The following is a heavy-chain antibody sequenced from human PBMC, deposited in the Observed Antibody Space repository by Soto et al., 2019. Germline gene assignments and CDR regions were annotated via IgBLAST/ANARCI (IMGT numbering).Heavy chain of an antibody. CDR3: AREQLYYYDSSGYYVHDAFDI. CDR2: IIPIFGTA. CDR1: GGTFSSYA. J-gene: IGHJ3*02. D-gene: IGHD3-22*01. V-gene: IGHV1-69*06. Sequence: QVQLVQSGAEVKKPGSSVKVSCKASGGTFSSYAISWVRQAPGQGLEWMGGIIPIFGTANYAQKFQGRVTITADKSTSTAYMELSSLRSEDTAVYYCAREQLYYYDSSGYYVHDAFDIWGQGTMVTVSS.